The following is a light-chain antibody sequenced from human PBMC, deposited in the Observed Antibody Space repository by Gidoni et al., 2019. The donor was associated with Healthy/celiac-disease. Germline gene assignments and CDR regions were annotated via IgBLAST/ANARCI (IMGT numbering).Light chain of an antibody. CDR3: QQYDNLPLT. J-gene: IGKJ4*01. CDR1: QDISNY. Sequence: DIQMTQSPSSLSASVGERVTITCKASQDISNYLYWYQQKPGKAPKLLIYDASNLETGVPSRFSGSGSWTDFTFTISSLQPEDIATYYCQQYDNLPLTFGGGTKVEIK. CDR2: DAS. V-gene: IGKV1-33*01.